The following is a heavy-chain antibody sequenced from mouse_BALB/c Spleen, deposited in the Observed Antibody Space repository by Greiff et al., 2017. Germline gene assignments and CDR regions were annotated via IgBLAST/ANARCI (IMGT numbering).Heavy chain of an antibody. CDR1: GDYITSGY. J-gene: IGHJ3*01. D-gene: IGHD2-1*01. CDR2: ISYSGST. V-gene: IGHV3-8*02. Sequence: EVQLEESGPSLVKPSQTLSFTCSVTGDYITSGYWNWIRKFPGNKLEYMGYISYSGSTYYNPSLKSRISITRDTSKNQYYLQLNSVTTEDTATYYCARGDYGNWFAYWGQGTLVTVSA. CDR3: ARGDYGNWFAY.